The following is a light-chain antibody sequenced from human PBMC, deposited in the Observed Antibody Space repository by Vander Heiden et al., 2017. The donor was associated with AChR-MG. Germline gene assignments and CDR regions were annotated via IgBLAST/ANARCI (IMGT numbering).Light chain of an antibody. CDR3: MQGVQWPPT. Sequence: VRTQSPLSLPVTLGQPASIACRPSPSLVKRDGNTYLNWYHQRPGQSPRRLIYKVSNRDSGVPDRFSGSGSGTDFTLKISRVEAEDVGVYYCMQGVQWPPTFGGGTEVDIK. J-gene: IGKJ4*01. CDR1: PSLVKRDGNTY. V-gene: IGKV2-30*01. CDR2: KVS.